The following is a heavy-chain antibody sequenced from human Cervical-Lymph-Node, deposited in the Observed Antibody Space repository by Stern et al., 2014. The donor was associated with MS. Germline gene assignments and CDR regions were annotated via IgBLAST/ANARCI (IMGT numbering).Heavy chain of an antibody. Sequence: EVQLVESGGDLAQPGGSLRLSCAASGFTFHKYAMNWVRQAPGKGLEWVSTISGSGGSIYYADSVKGQFTISRDNSENTLYLQMHSLRAEGTAIYYCAKQYCDSSGYSYYYGMDVWGQGTTVTVSS. D-gene: IGHD3-22*01. V-gene: IGHV3-23*04. CDR2: ISGSGGSI. CDR1: GFTFHKYA. J-gene: IGHJ6*02. CDR3: AKQYCDSSGYSYYYGMDV.